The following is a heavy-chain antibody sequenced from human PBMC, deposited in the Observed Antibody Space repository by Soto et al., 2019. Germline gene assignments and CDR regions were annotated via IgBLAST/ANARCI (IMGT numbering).Heavy chain of an antibody. CDR1: GFTVSSNY. Sequence: EVQLVETGGGLIQPGGSLRRSCAASGFTVSSNYMTWVRQAPGKGLEWVSLIYSGGTTYYADSVKGRFTISRDNSKNTLYLQMNSLRAEDTAVYYCAAIVAVGTISHWYFDLWGRGTLVTVSS. D-gene: IGHD5-12*01. J-gene: IGHJ2*01. CDR2: IYSGGTT. CDR3: AAIVAVGTISHWYFDL. V-gene: IGHV3-53*02.